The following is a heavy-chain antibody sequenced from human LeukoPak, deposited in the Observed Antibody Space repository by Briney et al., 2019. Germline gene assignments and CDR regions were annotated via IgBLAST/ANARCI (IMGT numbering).Heavy chain of an antibody. Sequence: PSETLSLTCTVSGGSISSYYWSWIRQPAGKGLKWIGRIFTSGSTNYNPSLKSRVTMSVDTSKNQLSLKLSSVTAADTAVYYCARVYDFWSGFNWFDPWGQGTLVTVSS. CDR1: GGSISSYY. D-gene: IGHD3-3*01. V-gene: IGHV4-4*07. J-gene: IGHJ5*02. CDR3: ARVYDFWSGFNWFDP. CDR2: IFTSGST.